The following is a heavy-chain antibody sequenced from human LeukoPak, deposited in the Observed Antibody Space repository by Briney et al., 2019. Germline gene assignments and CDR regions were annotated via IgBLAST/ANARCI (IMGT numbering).Heavy chain of an antibody. D-gene: IGHD1-14*01. J-gene: IGHJ4*02. Sequence: GGSLRLSCAASGFTFSSYAMSWVRQAPGKGPEWVSAISGSGGTTYYADSVKGRFTISRDDSENTLSLQMNSLRAEDTAVYYCAKATGYLLWGQGTLVTVSS. CDR1: GFTFSSYA. CDR2: ISGSGGTT. V-gene: IGHV3-23*01. CDR3: AKATGYLL.